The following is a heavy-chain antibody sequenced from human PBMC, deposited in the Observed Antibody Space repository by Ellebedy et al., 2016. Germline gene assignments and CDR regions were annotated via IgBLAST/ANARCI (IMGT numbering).Heavy chain of an antibody. J-gene: IGHJ6*03. Sequence: SVKVSXXASGYTFTGYYMHWVRQAPGQGLEWMGGIIPIFGTANYAQKFQGRVTITADESTSTAYMELSSLRSEDTAVYYCARNIGSSSGDYMDVWGKGTTVTVSS. CDR2: IIPIFGTA. V-gene: IGHV1-69*13. CDR1: GYTFTGYY. D-gene: IGHD6-6*01. CDR3: ARNIGSSSGDYMDV.